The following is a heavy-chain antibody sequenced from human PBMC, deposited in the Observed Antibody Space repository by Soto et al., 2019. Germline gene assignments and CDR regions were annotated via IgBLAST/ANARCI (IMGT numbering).Heavy chain of an antibody. CDR1: GGTFSSYD. Sequence: QVQLVQSGAEVKKPGSSVKVSCKASGGTFSSYDVSWVRRAPGQGLEWMGGIIPMFGTAKSAQKFQGRVTITADEFMSTIYMELSSLRSEDTAVYYCARGRPIRNFYYYGMAVWGQGTTVTVSS. J-gene: IGHJ6*02. D-gene: IGHD3-16*01. V-gene: IGHV1-69*01. CDR3: ARGRPIRNFYYYGMAV. CDR2: IIPMFGTA.